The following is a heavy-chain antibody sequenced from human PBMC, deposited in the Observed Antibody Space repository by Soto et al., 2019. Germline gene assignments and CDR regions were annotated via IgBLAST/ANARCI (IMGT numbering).Heavy chain of an antibody. CDR2: MSYDGSNK. V-gene: IGHV3-30-3*01. CDR3: ARARLDTPALDY. J-gene: IGHJ4*02. Sequence: QVQLVESGGGVVQPGRSLRLSCAASGFTFSSYAMHWVRQAPGKGLEGVAVMSYDGSNKYYADSVKGRFTISRDNSKNTLYLQMNSLRAEDTAVYYCARARLDTPALDYWGQGTLVTVSS. CDR1: GFTFSSYA. D-gene: IGHD2-2*01.